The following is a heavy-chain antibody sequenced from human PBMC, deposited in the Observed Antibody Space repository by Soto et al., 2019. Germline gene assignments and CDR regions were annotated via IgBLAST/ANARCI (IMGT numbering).Heavy chain of an antibody. CDR3: AKDSFRVVPD. V-gene: IGHV3-23*01. CDR1: GFTFNNYA. D-gene: IGHD2-21*01. CDR2: INNSGDIT. J-gene: IGHJ4*02. Sequence: GGSLRLSCAASGFTFNNYAMTWVRQAPGKGLEWVSTINNSGDITQYADSVKGRFTISRDNSKNTLYLQMNSLRAEDTAVYYCAKDSFRVVPDWGQGTLVTVSS.